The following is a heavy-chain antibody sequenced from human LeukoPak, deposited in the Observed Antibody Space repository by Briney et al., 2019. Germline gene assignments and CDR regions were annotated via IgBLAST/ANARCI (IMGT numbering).Heavy chain of an antibody. CDR1: GFTVSSNY. D-gene: IGHD3-10*01. J-gene: IGHJ6*03. CDR2: IYSGGST. Sequence: PAGGSLRLSCAASGFTVSSNYMSWVRQAPGKGLEWVSVIYSGGSTYYADSVKGRFTISRDNSKNTLYLQMNSLRAEDTAVYYFARDVLWFGGSYSYYYMDVWGKGTTVTVSS. V-gene: IGHV3-53*01. CDR3: ARDVLWFGGSYSYYYMDV.